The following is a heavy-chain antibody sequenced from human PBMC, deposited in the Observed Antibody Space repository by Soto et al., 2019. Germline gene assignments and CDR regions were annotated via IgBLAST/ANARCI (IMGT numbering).Heavy chain of an antibody. J-gene: IGHJ5*02. Sequence: QVQLVQSGSEVKKPGSSVRVSCQASGGIADTSAFNWVRQAPGQGLEWMGAIIPVFGTTTYAQIFEGRLSISADGATGTVYMSLSGLRSEDTALYYCARGSVPPEGPFDPWGQGTLVTVSS. CDR1: GGIADTSA. CDR3: ARGSVPPEGPFDP. V-gene: IGHV1-69*01. CDR2: IIPVFGTT.